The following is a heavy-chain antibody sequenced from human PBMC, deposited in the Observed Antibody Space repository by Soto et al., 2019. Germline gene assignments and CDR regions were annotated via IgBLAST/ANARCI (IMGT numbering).Heavy chain of an antibody. J-gene: IGHJ4*02. V-gene: IGHV4-4*02. CDR1: GDSISSSNW. CDR3: ARDLRVRGNNFDF. CDR2: IYHSGNT. D-gene: IGHD3-10*01. Sequence: SETLSLTCAVSGDSISSSNWWNWIRQPPGKGLEWIGEIYHSGNTNYNPSLKSRVTISVDKSKNQFSLKLSSVTAADTAVYYCARDLRVRGNNFDFWGQGSLVTVSS.